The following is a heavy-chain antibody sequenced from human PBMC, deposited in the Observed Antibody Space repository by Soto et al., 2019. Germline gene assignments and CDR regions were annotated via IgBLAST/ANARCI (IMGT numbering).Heavy chain of an antibody. J-gene: IGHJ6*02. CDR2: INAGNGNT. CDR1: GYTFTSYA. D-gene: IGHD4-4*01. V-gene: IGHV1-3*01. CDR3: ASSYSNYALFDYYCYGMDV. Sequence: ASVKVSCKASGYTFTSYAMHWVRQAPGQRLEWMGRINAGNGNTKYSQKFHGRVTITRDTSASTAYMELSSLRSEDTAVYYCASSYSNYALFDYYCYGMDVWGQGTTVTVSS.